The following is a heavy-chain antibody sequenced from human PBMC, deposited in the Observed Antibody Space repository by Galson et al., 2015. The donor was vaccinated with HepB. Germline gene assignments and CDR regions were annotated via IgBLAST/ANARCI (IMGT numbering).Heavy chain of an antibody. D-gene: IGHD2-2*01. CDR1: GFRFGNYW. CDR2: INTFGNEI. V-gene: IGHV3-74*03. Sequence: SLRLSCAASGFRFGNYWMHWVRQVPGKGLEWISRINTFGNEIKYADSVRGRFATSSDNAKNILYLQMYSLGAKDTGLYYCARRGGSTWFPGSGYFDLWGRGSLVTVSS. CDR3: ARRGGSTWFPGSGYFDL. J-gene: IGHJ2*01.